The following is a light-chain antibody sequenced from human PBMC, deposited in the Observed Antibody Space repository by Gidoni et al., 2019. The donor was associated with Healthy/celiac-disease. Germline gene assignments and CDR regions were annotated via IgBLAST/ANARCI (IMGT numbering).Light chain of an antibody. J-gene: IGKJ1*01. CDR2: AAS. CDR3: QQANSFPRT. Sequence: DIQMPQSPSAVSASVGDRVTITCRASQGSSSWLAWYQQKPGTAPKLLIYAASSLQSGVPSRFSGSGSGTDFTLTISSLQPEDFATYYCQQANSFPRTFGQGTKVEIK. V-gene: IGKV1-12*01. CDR1: QGSSSW.